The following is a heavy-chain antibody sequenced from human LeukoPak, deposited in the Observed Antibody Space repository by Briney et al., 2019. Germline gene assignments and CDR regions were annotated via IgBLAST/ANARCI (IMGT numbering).Heavy chain of an antibody. Sequence: GGSLRLSCTASGLTFSSSGMHWVRQAPGKGLDWVSLINHDGTNTFYADSVKGRFTISRDNSQNTLYLQVNSLRGEDTAVYYCTNFDYWGQGTLVTVSS. CDR3: TNFDY. V-gene: IGHV3-30*02. J-gene: IGHJ4*02. CDR1: GLTFSSSG. CDR2: INHDGTNT.